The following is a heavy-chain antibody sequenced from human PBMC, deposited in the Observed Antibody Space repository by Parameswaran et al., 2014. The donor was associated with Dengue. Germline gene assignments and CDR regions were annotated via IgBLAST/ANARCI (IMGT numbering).Heavy chain of an antibody. V-gene: IGHV4-39*01. J-gene: IGHJ5*02. Sequence: VRQAPGKGLEWIGSIYYTEDTYYNPSLKSRVTISVDTSTNHFSLKLTSVTAADTAVYYCARQFSNWFDPWGQGTLVTVSS. CDR3: ARQFSNWFDP. CDR2: IYYTEDT.